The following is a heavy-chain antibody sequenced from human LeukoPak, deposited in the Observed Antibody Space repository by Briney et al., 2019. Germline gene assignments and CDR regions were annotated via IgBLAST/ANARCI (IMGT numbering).Heavy chain of an antibody. D-gene: IGHD6-6*01. Sequence: GGSLRLSCAASGFTFSSYAMSWVRQAPGKGLEWVSAISGSAGSTYYADSVKGRFTISRDNSKSTLYLQMNSLSAEDTAVYYCAKEGDSSSTVWGQGTLVTVSS. CDR3: AKEGDSSSTV. V-gene: IGHV3-23*01. J-gene: IGHJ4*02. CDR1: GFTFSSYA. CDR2: ISGSAGST.